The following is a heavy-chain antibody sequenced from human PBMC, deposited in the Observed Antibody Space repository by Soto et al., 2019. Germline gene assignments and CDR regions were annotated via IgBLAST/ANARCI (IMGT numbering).Heavy chain of an antibody. CDR1: GYSFTSYW. CDR3: ARSSKYYYYYYGMDV. V-gene: IGHV5-51*01. CDR2: IYPGDSDT. D-gene: IGHD6-6*01. Sequence: GESLKISCKGSGYSFTSYWIGWVRQMPGKGLEWMGIIYPGDSDTRYSPSFQGQVTISADKSISTAYLQWSSLKASDTAMYYCARSSKYYYYYYGMDVWGQGTTVTVSS. J-gene: IGHJ6*02.